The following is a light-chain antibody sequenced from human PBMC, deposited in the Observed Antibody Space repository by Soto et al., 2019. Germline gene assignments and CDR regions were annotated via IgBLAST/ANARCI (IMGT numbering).Light chain of an antibody. Sequence: EKVVPHSPPTPSVFPREKNNPSLRASQSVSSNLAWYQQKPGQAPRLLIYGASTRATGIPARFSGSGSGTEFTLTISSLQSEDFAVYYCQQYNNWPLSFGQGTKV. J-gene: IGKJ1*01. CDR2: GAS. V-gene: IGKV3-15*01. CDR1: QSVSSN. CDR3: QQYNNWPLS.